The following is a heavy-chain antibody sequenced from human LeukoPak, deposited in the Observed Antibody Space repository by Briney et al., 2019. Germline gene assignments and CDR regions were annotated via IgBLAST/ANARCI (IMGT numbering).Heavy chain of an antibody. CDR2: ISGSGSST. J-gene: IGHJ3*02. CDR1: GFTFSSYA. D-gene: IGHD6-13*01. Sequence: GGSLRLSCAASGFTFSSYAMSWVRQAPGKGLEWVSSISGSGSSTYYADSVKGRFTISRDNSKGTLNLQMNSVRAEDTAVYYCAKTWYSSSWYEDAFDIWGQGTMVTVSS. V-gene: IGHV3-23*01. CDR3: AKTWYSSSWYEDAFDI.